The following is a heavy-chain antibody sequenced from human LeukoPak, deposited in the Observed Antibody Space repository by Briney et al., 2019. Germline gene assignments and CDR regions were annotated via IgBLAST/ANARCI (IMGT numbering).Heavy chain of an antibody. D-gene: IGHD3-16*01. V-gene: IGHV3-66*01. Sequence: PGGSLRLSCAASEFTVSSNYMNWVRQAPGKGLEWVSFIYSGGSTYYADSVRGRFTISRDRSKNTLYLQMNSLRAEDTAVYFCATFTPLRAFDFWGQGTLVTVSS. CDR2: IYSGGST. CDR3: ATFTPLRAFDF. CDR1: EFTVSSNY. J-gene: IGHJ4*02.